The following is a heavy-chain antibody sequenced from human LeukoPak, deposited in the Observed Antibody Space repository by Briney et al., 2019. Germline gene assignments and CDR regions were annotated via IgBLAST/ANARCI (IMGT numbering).Heavy chain of an antibody. V-gene: IGHV4-59*01. J-gene: IGHJ4*02. CDR1: GGSIGTYF. Sequence: SETLSLTCTVSGGSIGTYFWSWIRQPPGKGLEWIGYIYYSGSTNSNPSLKSRVTISVDTSRKQFSLKLTSVTAADTAVYYCARVGVIGTVVTTYYFDYWGQGTLVPVSS. CDR3: ARVGVIGTVVTTYYFDY. D-gene: IGHD4-23*01. CDR2: IYYSGST.